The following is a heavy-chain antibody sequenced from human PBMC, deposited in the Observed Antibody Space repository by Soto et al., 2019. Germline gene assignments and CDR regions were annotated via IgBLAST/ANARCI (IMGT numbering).Heavy chain of an antibody. CDR2: ISSSSSYI. CDR3: ARDRREMATIDY. D-gene: IGHD5-12*01. V-gene: IGHV3-21*01. CDR1: GFTFSSYS. J-gene: IGHJ4*02. Sequence: EVQLVESGGGLVQPGGSLRLSCAASGFTFSSYSMNWVRQAPGKGLEWVSSISSSSSYIYYADSVKGRFTISRDNAKNSLYLQMNSLRAEDTAVYYCARDRREMATIDYWGQGTLVTVSS.